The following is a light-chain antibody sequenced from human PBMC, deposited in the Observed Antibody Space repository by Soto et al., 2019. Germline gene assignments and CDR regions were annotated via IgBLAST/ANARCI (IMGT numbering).Light chain of an antibody. J-gene: IGKJ3*01. CDR1: QSISSF. Sequence: DIQMTQSPSSLSASVGDRVTITCRASQSISSFLNWYQQKPGKAPKLLICAASSLQSGVPSRFSGSGSGTDFTLTISTLQPEDFAVYYCLLRTRWPRLFIFGPGNKVEIK. CDR3: LLRTRWPRLFI. CDR2: AAS. V-gene: IGKV1-39*01.